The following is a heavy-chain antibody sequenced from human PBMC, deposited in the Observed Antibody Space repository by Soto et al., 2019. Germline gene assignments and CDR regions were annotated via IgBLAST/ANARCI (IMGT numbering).Heavy chain of an antibody. CDR3: ARDYYGDYYFDY. D-gene: IGHD4-17*01. J-gene: IGHJ4*02. CDR1: GFTFTSYS. CDR2: ISSSSSYI. Sequence: GGSLRLSCAASGFTFTSYSMNWVRQAPGKGLEWVSSISSSSSYIYYADSVKGRFTISRDNAKNSLYLQMNSLRAEDTAVYFCARDYYGDYYFDYWGQGTLVTVSS. V-gene: IGHV3-21*01.